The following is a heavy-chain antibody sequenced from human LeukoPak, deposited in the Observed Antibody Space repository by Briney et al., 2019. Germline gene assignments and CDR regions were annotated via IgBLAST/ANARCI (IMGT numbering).Heavy chain of an antibody. CDR1: GGSISNYY. D-gene: IGHD3-10*01. CDR3: ARAENYFGSGSYSPIFDY. Sequence: SETLSLTCTISGGSISNYYWSWIRRPPGKGLEWIGYVYYSGITNYSPSLKSRVTISVDTSKNQFSLKLSSVIAADTAVYYCARAENYFGSGSYSPIFDYWGQGTLVTVSS. CDR2: VYYSGIT. V-gene: IGHV4-59*01. J-gene: IGHJ4*02.